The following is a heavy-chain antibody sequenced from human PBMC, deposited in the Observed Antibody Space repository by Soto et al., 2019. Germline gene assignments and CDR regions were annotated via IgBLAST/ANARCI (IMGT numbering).Heavy chain of an antibody. CDR3: ARGRYGDY. J-gene: IGHJ4*02. V-gene: IGHV1-18*01. D-gene: IGHD1-1*01. CDR2: ISAHNGNT. Sequence: QVHLVQSGAEVKKPGASVKVSCKGSDYAFTTYGITWVRQAPGQGLEWMGWISAHNGNTNYAQKPQGRVTVTGDTSTSTVYMELRSLRSDDTAVYYCARGRYGDYWGQGALVTVSS. CDR1: DYAFTTYG.